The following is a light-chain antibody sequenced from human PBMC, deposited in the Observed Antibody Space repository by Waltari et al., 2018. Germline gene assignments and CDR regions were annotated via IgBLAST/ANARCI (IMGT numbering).Light chain of an antibody. CDR2: DVS. CDR1: NSDVGGYDY. V-gene: IGLV2-14*03. CDR3: NSYTSSSTRV. Sequence: QSALTQPASVSGSPGQSITISCTGTNSDVGGYDYVSWYQQHPGKAPTLIIYDVSNRPSGVSKRFSGSKSGNTASLTISGRQAEDEADYYCNSYTSSSTRVFGGGTKLTVL. J-gene: IGLJ2*01.